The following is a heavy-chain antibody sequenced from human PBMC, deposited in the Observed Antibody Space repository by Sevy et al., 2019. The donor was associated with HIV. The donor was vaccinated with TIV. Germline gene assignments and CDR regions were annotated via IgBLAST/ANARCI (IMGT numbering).Heavy chain of an antibody. D-gene: IGHD3-9*01. CDR2: ISGSGGST. V-gene: IGHV3-23*01. J-gene: IGHJ6*03. Sequence: GGSLRLSCAASGFTFSSYAMSWVRQAPGKGLEWVSAISGSGGSTYYADSVKGRFTISRDNSKNTLYLQMNSLRAEDTAVYYCARRGEENYDILNGLYYYYYYYMDVWGKGTTVTVSS. CDR3: ARRGEENYDILNGLYYYYYYYMDV. CDR1: GFTFSSYA.